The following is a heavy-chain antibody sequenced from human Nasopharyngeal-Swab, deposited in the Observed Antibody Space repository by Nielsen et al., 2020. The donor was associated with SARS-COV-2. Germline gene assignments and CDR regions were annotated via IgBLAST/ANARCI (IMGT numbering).Heavy chain of an antibody. CDR2: ISSSSSTI. J-gene: IGHJ4*02. D-gene: IGHD6-13*01. CDR3: ARDLNPSYSRAFDY. Sequence: WIRQPPGKELEWVSYISSSSSTIYYTDSVKGRFTISRDNAKNSLYLQMNSLRAEDTAVYYCARDLNPSYSRAFDYWGRGTLVTVSS. V-gene: IGHV3-48*04.